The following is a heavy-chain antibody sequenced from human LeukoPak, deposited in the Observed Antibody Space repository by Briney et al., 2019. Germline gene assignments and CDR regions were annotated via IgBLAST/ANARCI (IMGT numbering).Heavy chain of an antibody. CDR3: ARRGNWGSPFDY. CDR1: GFTFDDYG. CDR2: ISGSGGST. J-gene: IGHJ4*02. Sequence: GGSLRLSCAASGFTFDDYGMSWVRQAPGKGLEWVSAISGSGGSTYYADSVKGRFTISRDNSKNTLYLQMNSLRAEDTAVYYCARRGNWGSPFDYWGQGTLVTVSS. V-gene: IGHV3-23*01. D-gene: IGHD7-27*01.